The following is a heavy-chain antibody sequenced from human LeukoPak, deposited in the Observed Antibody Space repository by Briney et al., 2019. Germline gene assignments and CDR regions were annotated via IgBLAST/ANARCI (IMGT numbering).Heavy chain of an antibody. D-gene: IGHD5-12*01. J-gene: IGHJ4*02. Sequence: GGSLRLSCAASGFTFSSYWMSWVRQAPGKGLEWVANINQDGSKKSYVDSVKGRFTISRDNAKNSLYLQMNSLRAEDTAVYYCAREGLYRCDDYNNFDYWVRGTLVSVSS. V-gene: IGHV3-7*01. CDR3: AREGLYRCDDYNNFDY. CDR1: GFTFSSYW. CDR2: INQDGSKK.